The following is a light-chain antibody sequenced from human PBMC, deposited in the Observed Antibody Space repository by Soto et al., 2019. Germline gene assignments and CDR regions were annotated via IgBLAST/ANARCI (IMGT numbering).Light chain of an antibody. CDR3: QQANSFPIT. CDR1: QGINMW. V-gene: IGKV1-12*01. Sequence: DIQMTQSPSSVSASVGDRVTITCRASQGINMWLAWYQHKPGKAPKLLIHSASTLLPGVPGRFSGSGSGTDFTLTISNLQPEDFAIYYCQQANSFPITFGQGTRLEIK. J-gene: IGKJ5*01. CDR2: SAS.